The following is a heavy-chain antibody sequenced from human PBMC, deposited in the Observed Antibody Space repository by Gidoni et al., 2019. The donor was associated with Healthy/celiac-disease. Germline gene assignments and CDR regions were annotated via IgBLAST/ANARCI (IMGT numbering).Heavy chain of an antibody. V-gene: IGHV3-48*01. D-gene: IGHD3-10*01. CDR1: GFTFISYS. Sequence: GESGGGLVQPGGSLRLSCAASGFTFISYSMNWVRQAPGKGLEWVSYISSSSSTIYYADSVKGRFTISRDNAKNSLYLQMNSLRAEDTAVYYCARDKLLWFGESLSYFDYWGQGTLVTVSS. J-gene: IGHJ4*02. CDR2: ISSSSSTI. CDR3: ARDKLLWFGESLSYFDY.